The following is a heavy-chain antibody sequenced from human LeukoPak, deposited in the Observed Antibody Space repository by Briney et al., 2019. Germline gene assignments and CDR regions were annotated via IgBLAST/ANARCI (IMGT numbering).Heavy chain of an antibody. Sequence: GGSLRLSCAASGFSVRDDYISWVRQAPGRGLEWVSTITASGSNTFYADSVKGRFTISRDNSKNTFSLQMNSLRAEDTAVYYCAKPDGPDYWGQGTLVTVSS. V-gene: IGHV3-23*01. CDR1: GFSVRDDY. CDR3: AKPDGPDY. D-gene: IGHD1-14*01. J-gene: IGHJ4*02. CDR2: ITASGSNT.